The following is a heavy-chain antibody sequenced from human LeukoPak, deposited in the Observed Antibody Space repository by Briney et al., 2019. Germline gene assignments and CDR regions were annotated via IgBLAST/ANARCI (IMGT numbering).Heavy chain of an antibody. J-gene: IGHJ4*02. CDR1: GGSISSYH. D-gene: IGHD5-18*01. CDR3: VRTGTAMTRVDY. Sequence: SETLSLTCTVSGGSISSYHWSWIRQPPGKGLEWIGYTYYSGSTNYNPSLKSRVTISVDTSKNQFSLKLSSVTAADTAVYHCVRTGTAMTRVDYWGQGTLVTVSS. V-gene: IGHV4-59*01. CDR2: TYYSGST.